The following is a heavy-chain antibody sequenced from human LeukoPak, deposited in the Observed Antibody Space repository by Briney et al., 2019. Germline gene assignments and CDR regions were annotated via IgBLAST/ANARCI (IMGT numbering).Heavy chain of an antibody. J-gene: IGHJ6*04. CDR1: GFTFSSYS. Sequence: PGGSLRLSCTASGFTFSSYSMNWVRQAPGKGLEWVAFIRFDGTDEFYADSVKGRFTISRDNAKNSLYLQMNSLRAEDTAVYYCAELGITMIGGVWGKGTTVTISS. CDR3: AELGITMIGGV. D-gene: IGHD3-10*02. V-gene: IGHV3-30*02. CDR2: IRFDGTDE.